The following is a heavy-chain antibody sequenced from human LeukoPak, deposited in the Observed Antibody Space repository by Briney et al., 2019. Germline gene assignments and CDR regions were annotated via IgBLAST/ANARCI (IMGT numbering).Heavy chain of an antibody. V-gene: IGHV4-34*01. CDR3: ARVEWGSVAALDDWYFDL. J-gene: IGHJ2*01. Sequence: SETLSLTCAVYGGSFSGYYWSWIRQPPGKGLEWIGEINHSGSTNYNPSLKSRVTISVGTSKNQFSLRLNSVTAADTAVYYCARVEWGSVAALDDWYFDLWGRGTLVAVSS. D-gene: IGHD6-6*01. CDR2: INHSGST. CDR1: GGSFSGYY.